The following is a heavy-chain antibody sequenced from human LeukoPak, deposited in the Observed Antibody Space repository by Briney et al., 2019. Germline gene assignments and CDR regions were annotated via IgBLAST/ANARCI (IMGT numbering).Heavy chain of an antibody. D-gene: IGHD6-6*01. Sequence: QPGGSLRLSCAASGFTFSSYGMHWVRQAPGKGLEWVAVISYDGSNKYYADSVKGRFTISRDNSKNTLYLQMNSLRAEDTAVYYCAKERSSSSSFDYWGQGTLVTVSS. CDR2: ISYDGSNK. CDR3: AKERSSSSSFDY. J-gene: IGHJ4*02. CDR1: GFTFSSYG. V-gene: IGHV3-30*18.